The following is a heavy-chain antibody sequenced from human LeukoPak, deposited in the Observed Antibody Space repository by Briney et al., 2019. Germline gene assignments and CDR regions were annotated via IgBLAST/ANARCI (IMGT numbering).Heavy chain of an antibody. CDR2: INPSGGST. CDR3: ARVERNSKVFPHFDY. Sequence: ASVKVSCKASGYTFTSYYMHWVRQAPGQGLEWMGIINPSGGSTSYAQKFQGRVTMTRDTSTSTVYMELSSLRSEDTAVYYCARVERNSKVFPHFDYWGQGTLVTVSS. V-gene: IGHV1-46*01. CDR1: GYTFTSYY. D-gene: IGHD4-11*01. J-gene: IGHJ4*02.